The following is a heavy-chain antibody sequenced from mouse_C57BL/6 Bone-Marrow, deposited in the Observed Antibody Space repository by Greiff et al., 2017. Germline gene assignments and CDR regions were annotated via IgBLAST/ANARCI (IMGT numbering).Heavy chain of an antibody. V-gene: IGHV14-3*01. CDR2: IDPANGNT. Sequence: VQLQQSVAELVRPGASVKLSCTASGFNIKNTYMHWVKQRPEQGLEWIGRIDPANGNTKYAPKLQGKATITADKSSNTAYLQLSSLTSEDNDIYCCGSDAYYALDFWGQGTAVSVSS. CDR1: GFNIKNTY. J-gene: IGHJ4*01. CDR3: GSDAYYALDF. D-gene: IGHD2-3*01.